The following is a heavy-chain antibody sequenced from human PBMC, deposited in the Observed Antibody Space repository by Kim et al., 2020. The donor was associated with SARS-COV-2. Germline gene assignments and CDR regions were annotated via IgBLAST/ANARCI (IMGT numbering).Heavy chain of an antibody. J-gene: IGHJ4*02. V-gene: IGHV4-34*01. D-gene: IGHD3-10*01. CDR1: GGSFSGYY. Sequence: SETLSLTCAVYGGSFSGYYWSWIRQPPGKGLEWIGEINHSGSTNYNPSLKSRVTISVDTSKNQFSLKLSSVTAADTAVYYCARGSSAGDPYPGGGYYFDYWGQGTLVTVSS. CDR2: INHSGST. CDR3: ARGSSAGDPYPGGGYYFDY.